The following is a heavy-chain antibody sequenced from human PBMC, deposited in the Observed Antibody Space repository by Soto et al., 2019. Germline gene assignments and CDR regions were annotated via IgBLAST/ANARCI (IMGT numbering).Heavy chain of an antibody. CDR2: INPSGGKT. CDR1: GYTFTRYH. CDR3: AVWNSLGNDNVWSGPFDF. Sequence: QVQLVQSGAEVKKPGASVKVSCKASGYTFTRYHMHWVRQAPGQGLEWVGIINPSGGKTSYAQKVQGRVTMTGDTSTSTVYMELSSLRSEDTAVYYCAVWNSLGNDNVWSGPFDFWGQGTLVTVSS. V-gene: IGHV1-46*01. J-gene: IGHJ4*02. D-gene: IGHD3-3*01.